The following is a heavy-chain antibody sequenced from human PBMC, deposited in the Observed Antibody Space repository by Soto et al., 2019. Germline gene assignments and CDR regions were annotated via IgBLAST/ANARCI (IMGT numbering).Heavy chain of an antibody. CDR1: GGSISSSSYY. D-gene: IGHD5-12*01. Sequence: PSETLSLTCTVSGGSISSSSYYWGWIRQPPGKGLEWIGSIYYSGSTYYNPSLKSRVTISVDTSKNQFSLKLSSVTAADTAVYYRARSSIVDTILPRFDYWGHGTLVTVSS. V-gene: IGHV4-39*01. CDR3: ARSSIVDTILPRFDY. J-gene: IGHJ4*01. CDR2: IYYSGST.